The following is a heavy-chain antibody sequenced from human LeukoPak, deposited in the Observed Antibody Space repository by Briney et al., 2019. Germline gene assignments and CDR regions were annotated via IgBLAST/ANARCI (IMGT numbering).Heavy chain of an antibody. CDR2: IYYSGST. J-gene: IGHJ2*01. V-gene: IGHV4-59*01. CDR3: ARVSSSWYQDWYFDL. CDR1: GGSISSYY. D-gene: IGHD6-13*01. Sequence: KPSETLSLTCTASGGSISSYYWSWIRQPPGKGLEWIGYIYYSGSTNYNPSLKSRVTISVDTSKNQFSLKLSSVTAADTAVYYCARVSSSWYQDWYFDLWGRGTLVTVSS.